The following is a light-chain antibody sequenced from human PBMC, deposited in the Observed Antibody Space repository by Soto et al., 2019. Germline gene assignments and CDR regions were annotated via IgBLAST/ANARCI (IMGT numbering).Light chain of an antibody. CDR2: AAS. Sequence: DIQMTQSPSSLSASVGDRVTITCRASQSITNYLNWYQQKPGKAPKLLIYAASSLQSGVPSRFSGSEDGTDFTLSISSLQPEDFATYYCQQSYSTPWTFGQGTKVEIK. J-gene: IGKJ1*01. CDR3: QQSYSTPWT. CDR1: QSITNY. V-gene: IGKV1-39*01.